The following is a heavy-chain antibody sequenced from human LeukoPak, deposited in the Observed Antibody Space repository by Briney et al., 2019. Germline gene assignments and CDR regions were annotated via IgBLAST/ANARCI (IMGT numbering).Heavy chain of an antibody. V-gene: IGHV1-2*02. CDR1: GYTFTVYS. CDR2: IDPNSGVT. J-gene: IGHJ4*02. Sequence: GASVKVSCKASGYTFTVYSIHWTRQAPGQGLEFVGRIDPNSGVTSYAQNFQGRVTMTTDTSVSTVYMELSRLTSDDTAVYYCAVSVQASPIPTFDYWGQGTPVTVSS. CDR3: AVSVQASPIPTFDY.